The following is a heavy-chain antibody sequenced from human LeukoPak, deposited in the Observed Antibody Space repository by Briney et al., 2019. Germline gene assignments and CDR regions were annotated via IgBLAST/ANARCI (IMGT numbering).Heavy chain of an antibody. J-gene: IGHJ3*01. D-gene: IGHD1-20*01. CDR2: IYYAGTT. V-gene: IGHV4-39*07. Sequence: SETLSLTCTVSGGSLNSSSFFWAWIRQPPGKGLEWIGNIYYAGTTYYNPSLKSRITISVDTSKNQFSLNLSSVTAADTAVYYCARYNWNDKADAFDVWGQGTMVTVSS. CDR1: GGSLNSSSFF. CDR3: ARYNWNDKADAFDV.